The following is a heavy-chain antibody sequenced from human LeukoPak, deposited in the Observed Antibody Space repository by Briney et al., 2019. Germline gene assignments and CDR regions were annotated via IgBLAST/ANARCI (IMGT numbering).Heavy chain of an antibody. J-gene: IGHJ4*02. CDR2: ISSSSSYI. V-gene: IGHV3-21*04. D-gene: IGHD3-16*02. Sequence: SGGSLRLSCAASGFTFSSYSMNWVRQAPGKGLEWVSSISSSSSYIYYADSVKGRLTISRDNAKNSLYLQMNSLRAEDTAVYYCAKFGHALVWGSYRPISYYFDYWGQGTLVTVSS. CDR3: AKFGHALVWGSYRPISYYFDY. CDR1: GFTFSSYS.